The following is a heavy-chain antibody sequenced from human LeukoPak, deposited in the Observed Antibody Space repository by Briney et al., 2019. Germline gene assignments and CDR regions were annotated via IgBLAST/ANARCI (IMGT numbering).Heavy chain of an antibody. CDR1: GGSISSGDYY. CDR2: IYYSGST. V-gene: IGHV4-31*03. J-gene: IGHJ3*01. CDR3: ARWALKSAFDL. Sequence: SQTLSLTCTVSGGSISSGDYYWSWIRQPPGKGLEWIGYIYYSGSTYYNPSLKSRVTISVDTSKNQFSLDVNSVTGADSAVYYCARWALKSAFDLWGQGTTVTVAS.